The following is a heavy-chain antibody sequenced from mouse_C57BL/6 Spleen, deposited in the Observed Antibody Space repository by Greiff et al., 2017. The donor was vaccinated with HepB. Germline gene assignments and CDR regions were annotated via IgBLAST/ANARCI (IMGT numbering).Heavy chain of an antibody. CDR2: IDPSDSET. CDR1: GYTFTSYW. Sequence: VQLQQSGAELVRPGSSVKLSCKASGYTFTSYWMHWVKQRPIQGLEWIGNIDPSDSETHYNQKFKDKATLTVDKSSSTAYMQLSSLTSEDSAVYYCARSQTAQATGFAYWGQGTLVTVSA. CDR3: ARSQTAQATGFAY. D-gene: IGHD3-2*02. V-gene: IGHV1-52*01. J-gene: IGHJ3*01.